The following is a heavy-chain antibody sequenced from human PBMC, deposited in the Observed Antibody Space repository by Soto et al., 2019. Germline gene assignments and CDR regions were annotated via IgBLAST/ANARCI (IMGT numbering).Heavy chain of an antibody. V-gene: IGHV1-18*04. D-gene: IGHD1-7*01. CDR2: LSAYNGNT. CDR1: GYTFTTYG. CDR3: ARDPRDSGWNSPYYGMDV. J-gene: IGHJ6*02. Sequence: QVQLVQSGAEVKKPGASWKVSGKASGYTFTTYGLSWVRQAPGQGLEWVGWLSAYNGNTNYAQKLQGRVTMTTDTSTSTAYMELRSLRSDDTAVYYCARDPRDSGWNSPYYGMDVWGQGTTVTVSS.